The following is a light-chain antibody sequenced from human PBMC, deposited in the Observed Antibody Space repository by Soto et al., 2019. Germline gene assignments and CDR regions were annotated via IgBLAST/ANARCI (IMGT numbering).Light chain of an antibody. V-gene: IGLV2-8*01. CDR2: EVS. Sequence: QSVLTQPASASGSPGQSVTISCTGTSSDVGGYNYVSWYQQHPGKAPKVMIYEVSKRPSGVPDRFSGSKSGNTASLTVSGLQAEDEADYYCTSYAGSDNFVVFGGGTKLTVL. CDR1: SSDVGGYNY. J-gene: IGLJ2*01. CDR3: TSYAGSDNFVV.